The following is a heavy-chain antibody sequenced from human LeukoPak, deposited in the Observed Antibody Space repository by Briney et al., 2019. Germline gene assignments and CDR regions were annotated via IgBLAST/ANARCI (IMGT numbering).Heavy chain of an antibody. J-gene: IGHJ5*02. Sequence: GGSLRLSCAASRFTFSGYGMSWVRQAPGKGLVWVSRINSDGSSTSYADSVKGRFTISRDNAKNTLYLQMNSLRAEDTAVYYCARDHSSGWYNWFDPWGQGTLVTVSS. V-gene: IGHV3-74*01. CDR2: INSDGSST. CDR1: RFTFSGYG. CDR3: ARDHSSGWYNWFDP. D-gene: IGHD6-19*01.